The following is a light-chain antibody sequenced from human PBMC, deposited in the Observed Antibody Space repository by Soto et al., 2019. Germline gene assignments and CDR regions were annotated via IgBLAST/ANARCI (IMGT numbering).Light chain of an antibody. CDR3: SSYAGSSNV. V-gene: IGLV2-14*01. Sequence: QSALTQPASVSGSPGQSITMSCTGTSSDVGGYDYVSWYQQHPGEVPKLIIFEVSSRPAWISNRFSASKSGNTASLTISGLQAEDEADYYCSSYAGSSNVFGTGTKLTVL. CDR1: SSDVGGYDY. CDR2: EVS. J-gene: IGLJ1*01.